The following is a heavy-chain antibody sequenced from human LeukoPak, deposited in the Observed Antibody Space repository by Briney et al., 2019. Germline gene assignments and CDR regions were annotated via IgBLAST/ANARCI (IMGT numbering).Heavy chain of an antibody. CDR2: IYTSGST. CDR3: ARAPLVGGRYFDWLSDYYYYYMDV. Sequence: SETLSLTCTVSGGSISSGSYYWSWIRQPAGKGLEWIGRIYTSGSTNYNPSLKSRVTISVDTSKNQFSLKLSSVTAADTAVYYCARAPLVGGRYFDWLSDYYYYYMDVWGKGTTVTISS. CDR1: GGSISSGSYY. D-gene: IGHD3-9*01. J-gene: IGHJ6*03. V-gene: IGHV4-61*02.